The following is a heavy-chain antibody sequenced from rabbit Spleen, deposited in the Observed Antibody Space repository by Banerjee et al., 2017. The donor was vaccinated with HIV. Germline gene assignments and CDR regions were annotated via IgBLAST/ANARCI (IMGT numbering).Heavy chain of an antibody. CDR2: IDPIFGIT. CDR1: GFTLSNYY. D-gene: IGHD8-1*01. J-gene: IGHJ6*01. Sequence: QLVESGGGLVQPEGSLKLSCTASGFTLSNYYMNWVRQAPGKGLEWIGYIDPIFGITYYANWVNGRFSISRENAQNTVFLQMTGLTAADTATYFCARDGAGGSYFALWGPGTLVTVS. CDR3: ARDGAGGSYFAL. V-gene: IGHV1S7*01.